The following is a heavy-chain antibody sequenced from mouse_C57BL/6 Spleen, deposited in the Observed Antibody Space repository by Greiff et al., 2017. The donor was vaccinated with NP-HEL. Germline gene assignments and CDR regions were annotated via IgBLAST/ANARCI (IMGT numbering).Heavy chain of an antibody. CDR2: IHPNSGST. V-gene: IGHV1-64*01. CDR1: GYTFTSYW. Sequence: QVQLQQSGAELVKPGASVKLSCKASGYTFTSYWMHWVKQRPGQGLEWIGMIHPNSGSTNYNEKFKSKATLTVDKSSSTAYMQLSSLTSEDSAVYYCARDYGVGAWFAYWGQGTLVTVSA. J-gene: IGHJ3*01. CDR3: ARDYGVGAWFAY. D-gene: IGHD1-1*01.